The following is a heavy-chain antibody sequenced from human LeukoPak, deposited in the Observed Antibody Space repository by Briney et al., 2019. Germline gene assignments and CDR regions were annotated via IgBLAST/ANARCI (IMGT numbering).Heavy chain of an antibody. D-gene: IGHD6-13*01. J-gene: IGHJ4*02. V-gene: IGHV1-2*02. Sequence: ASVKVSCKASGYTFTGCYMHWVRQAPGQGLEWMGWINPNSGGTNYAQKFQGRVTMTRDTSISTAYMELSRLRSDDTAVYYCARVAEWGYSSPDYWGQGTLVTVSS. CDR1: GYTFTGCY. CDR2: INPNSGGT. CDR3: ARVAEWGYSSPDY.